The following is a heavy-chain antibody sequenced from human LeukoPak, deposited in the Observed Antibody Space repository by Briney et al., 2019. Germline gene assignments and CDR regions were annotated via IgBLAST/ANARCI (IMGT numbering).Heavy chain of an antibody. CDR2: ISSSSSYI. Sequence: SGGSLRLSCAASGFTFSSYSMNWVRQAPGKGLEWVSSISSSSSYIYYADSVKGRFTISRDNAKNSLYLQMNSLKPEETALYYCATEGRPALYHFDNWGQGALVTVSS. CDR3: ATEGRPALYHFDN. V-gene: IGHV3-21*01. CDR1: GFTFSSYS. J-gene: IGHJ4*02.